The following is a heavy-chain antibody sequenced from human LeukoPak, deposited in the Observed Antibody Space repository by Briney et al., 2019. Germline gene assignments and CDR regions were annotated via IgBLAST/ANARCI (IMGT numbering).Heavy chain of an antibody. J-gene: IGHJ6*02. CDR1: GVNVSSHY. Sequence: GGSLRLSCAASGVNVSSHYMNWVRRAPGKGLEWVSLVSSSGANTYYADSVKGRFTISRDNSKNTVSLQMSSLRGEDTAVYYCAKDVRVGGGGMDVWGQGTPVTVSS. CDR2: VSSSGANT. D-gene: IGHD1-26*01. CDR3: AKDVRVGGGGMDV. V-gene: IGHV3-23*01.